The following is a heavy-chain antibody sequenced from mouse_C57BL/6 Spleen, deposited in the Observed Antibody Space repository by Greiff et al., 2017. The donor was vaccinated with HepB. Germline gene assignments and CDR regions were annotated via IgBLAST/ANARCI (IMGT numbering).Heavy chain of an antibody. Sequence: SGPVLVKPGASVKMSCKASGYTFTDYYMNWVKQSHGKSLEWIGVINPYNGGTSYNQKFKGKATLTVDKSSSTAYMELNSLTSEDSAVYYCARDLLRHAMDYWGQGTSVTVSS. D-gene: IGHD1-2*01. CDR2: INPYNGGT. CDR1: GYTFTDYY. V-gene: IGHV1-19*01. CDR3: ARDLLRHAMDY. J-gene: IGHJ4*01.